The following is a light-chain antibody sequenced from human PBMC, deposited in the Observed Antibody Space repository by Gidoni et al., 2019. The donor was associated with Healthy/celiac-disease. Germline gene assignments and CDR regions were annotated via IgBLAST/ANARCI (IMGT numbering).Light chain of an antibody. Sequence: DLQMTQYPSSLSASVGDSVTITCRASQSISSYINWYQQKPGKAPKLLSYAASSLQSGVPSKFSGGVSGTDFTLTISSLRPEDFATYYCQHSYSTPLTFGGGTKVEIK. J-gene: IGKJ4*01. CDR1: QSISSY. CDR3: QHSYSTPLT. CDR2: AAS. V-gene: IGKV1-39*01.